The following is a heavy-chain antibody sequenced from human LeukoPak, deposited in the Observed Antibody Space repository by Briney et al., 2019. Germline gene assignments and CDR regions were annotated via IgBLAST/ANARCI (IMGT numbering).Heavy chain of an antibody. CDR2: ISSSSSTI. CDR3: ACLGEYGSGEERAFDI. Sequence: GGSLRLSCVASGFTFSSYSMNWVRQAPGKGLEWVSYISSSSSTIYYADSVKGRFTISRDNAKNSLYLQMNSLRDEDTAVYYCACLGEYGSGEERAFDIWGQGTMVTVSS. V-gene: IGHV3-48*02. CDR1: GFTFSSYS. J-gene: IGHJ3*02. D-gene: IGHD3-10*01.